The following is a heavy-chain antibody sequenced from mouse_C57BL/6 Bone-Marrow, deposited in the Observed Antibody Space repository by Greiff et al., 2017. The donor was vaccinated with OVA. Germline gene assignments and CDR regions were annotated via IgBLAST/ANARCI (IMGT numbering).Heavy chain of an antibody. CDR2: IRNKANGYTT. CDR3: ARDSWYFDV. V-gene: IGHV7-3*01. J-gene: IGHJ1*03. Sequence: DVMLVESGGGLVQPGGSLSLSCAASGFTFTDYYMSWVRQPPGKALEWLGFIRNKANGYTTEYSASVKGRFTISRDKSQSILYLQMNALRAEDSATYYCARDSWYFDVWGTGTTVTVSS. CDR1: GFTFTDYY.